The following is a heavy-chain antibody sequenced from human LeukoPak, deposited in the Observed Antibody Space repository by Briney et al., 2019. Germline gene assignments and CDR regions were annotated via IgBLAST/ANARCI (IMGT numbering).Heavy chain of an antibody. J-gene: IGHJ3*02. D-gene: IGHD2-15*01. CDR1: GYTLTELS. Sequence: ASVKVSCKVSGYTLTELSMHWVRQAPGKGLEWMGGFDPEDGETIYAQKFQGRVTMTEDTSTDTAYMELSSLRSEDTAVYYCARDVTTRRYCSGGSCSPGAFDIWGQGTMVTVSS. V-gene: IGHV1-24*01. CDR3: ARDVTTRRYCSGGSCSPGAFDI. CDR2: FDPEDGET.